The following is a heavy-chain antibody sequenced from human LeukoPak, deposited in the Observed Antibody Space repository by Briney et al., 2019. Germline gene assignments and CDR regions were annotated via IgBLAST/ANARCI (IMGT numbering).Heavy chain of an antibody. CDR3: ARVGGTRLSNSGWPADY. V-gene: IGHV4-34*01. Sequence: KPSETLALTCAVYGGSFSGYYWSWIRQPPGKGLEWIGSYHSGNTDYNPSLKSRVTISIDTSKNQFSLKLTSVTAADTAVYYCARVGGTRLSNSGWPADYWGQGTQVTVSS. CDR1: GGSFSGYY. J-gene: IGHJ4*02. D-gene: IGHD6-25*01. CDR2: YHSGNT.